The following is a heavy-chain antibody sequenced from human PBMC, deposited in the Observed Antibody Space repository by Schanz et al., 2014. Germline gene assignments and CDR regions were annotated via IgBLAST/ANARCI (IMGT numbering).Heavy chain of an antibody. CDR3: ARDPVEGAPTPYYFDS. D-gene: IGHD1-26*01. CDR1: GFPFDTYI. Sequence: EVQVVESGGGLVKPGGSLRLSCAASGFPFDTYIMKWVRQAPGKGLEWVSFISTGRYLYYADSVKGRFTISRDNTKNSVFLQMSSLRVEDTGLYFCARDPVEGAPTPYYFDSWGPGTLVTVSS. J-gene: IGHJ4*02. CDR2: ISTGRYL. V-gene: IGHV3-21*01.